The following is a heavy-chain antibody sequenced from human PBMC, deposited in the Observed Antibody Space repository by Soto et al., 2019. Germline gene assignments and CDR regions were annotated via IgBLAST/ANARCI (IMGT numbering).Heavy chain of an antibody. D-gene: IGHD3-10*01. CDR2: IDPSDSYT. CDR3: ARVGGSGGYYYYGMDF. CDR1: GYSFTSYW. Sequence: GESLKISCKGSGYSFTSYWISWVRQMPGKGLEWMGRIDPSDSYTNYSPSFQGHVTISADKSISTAYLQWSSLKASDTAMYYCARVGGSGGYYYYGMDFWGQGTTVTVSS. J-gene: IGHJ6*02. V-gene: IGHV5-10-1*01.